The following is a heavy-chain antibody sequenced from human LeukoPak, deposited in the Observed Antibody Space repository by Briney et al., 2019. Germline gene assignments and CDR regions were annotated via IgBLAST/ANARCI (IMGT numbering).Heavy chain of an antibody. V-gene: IGHV3-30*04. CDR1: GFTFNSYA. D-gene: IGHD5-18*01. J-gene: IGHJ4*02. Sequence: PGGSLRLSCAASGFTFNSYAMHWVRQAPGKGLEWVAVISYDGSTKYYADSVKGRFTISRDNSKDTLHLQMNTLRADDTAVYYCAREDTAMVESFDYWGQGTLVTVPS. CDR3: AREDTAMVESFDY. CDR2: ISYDGSTK.